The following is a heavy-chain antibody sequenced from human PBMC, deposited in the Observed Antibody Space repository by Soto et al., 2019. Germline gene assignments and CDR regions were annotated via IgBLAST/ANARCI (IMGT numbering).Heavy chain of an antibody. CDR3: ARHNYGSGSTYFDY. J-gene: IGHJ4*02. CDR1: GGSISSYY. CDR2: IFDSGST. V-gene: IGHV4-59*08. D-gene: IGHD3-10*01. Sequence: SETLSLTCTVSGGSISSYYWSWIRQPPGKGLEWIGNIFDSGSTNYNPSLKSRVTISVDTSKNQFSLKLNSMTAADTAVYYCARHNYGSGSTYFDYWGQGTLVTVSS.